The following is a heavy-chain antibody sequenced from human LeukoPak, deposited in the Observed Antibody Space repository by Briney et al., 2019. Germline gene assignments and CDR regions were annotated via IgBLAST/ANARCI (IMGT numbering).Heavy chain of an antibody. CDR3: ARDALVVVAPHNYYYYGMDV. CDR1: GYTFTSYY. V-gene: IGHV1-46*01. CDR2: INPSGGST. D-gene: IGHD2-15*01. Sequence: ASVKVSCKACGYTFTSYYMHWVRQAPGQGLEWMGIINPSGGSTSYAQKFQGRVTMTRDTSTSTVYMELSSLRSEDTAVYYCARDALVVVAPHNYYYYGMDVWGQGTTVTVSS. J-gene: IGHJ6*02.